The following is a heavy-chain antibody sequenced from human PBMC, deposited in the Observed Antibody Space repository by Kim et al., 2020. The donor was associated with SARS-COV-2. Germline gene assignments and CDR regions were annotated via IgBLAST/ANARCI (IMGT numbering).Heavy chain of an antibody. V-gene: IGHV3-23*01. J-gene: IGHJ3*02. CDR3: AKEGWQQLVIFDAFDI. CDR2: ISGSGGST. D-gene: IGHD6-13*01. Sequence: GGSLRLSCAASGFTFSSYAMSWVRQAPGKGLEWVSAISGSGGSTYYADSVKGRFTISRDNSKNTLYLQMNSLRAEDTAVYYCAKEGWQQLVIFDAFDIWGQGTMVTVSS. CDR1: GFTFSSYA.